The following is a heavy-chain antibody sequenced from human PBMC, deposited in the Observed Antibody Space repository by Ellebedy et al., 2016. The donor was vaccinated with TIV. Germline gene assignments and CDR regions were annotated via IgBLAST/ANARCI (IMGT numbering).Heavy chain of an antibody. CDR3: AKDKSYYYGSGSYSSLDD. CDR2: IKQDGSEK. CDR1: GFTFSSYW. J-gene: IGHJ4*02. V-gene: IGHV3-7*01. Sequence: GGSLRLXCAASGFTFSSYWMSWVRQAPGKGLEWVANIKQDGSEKYYADSVKGRFTISRDNSKNTLYLQMNSLRAEDTAVYYCAKDKSYYYGSGSYSSLDDWGQGTLVTVSS. D-gene: IGHD3-10*01.